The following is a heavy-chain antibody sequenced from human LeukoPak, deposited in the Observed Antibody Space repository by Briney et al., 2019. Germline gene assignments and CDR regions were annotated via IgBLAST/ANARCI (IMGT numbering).Heavy chain of an antibody. D-gene: IGHD3-9*01. CDR2: ISGSGGST. V-gene: IGHV3-23*01. J-gene: IGHJ5*02. Sequence: QSGGSLRLSCAASGFTFSSYAMSWVRQAPGKGLEWVSAISGSGGSTYYADSVKGRFTISRDNAKNSLYLQMNSLRAEDTAVYYCARGPYDILTGYYRGPWFDPWGQGTLVTVSS. CDR3: ARGPYDILTGYYRGPWFDP. CDR1: GFTFSSYA.